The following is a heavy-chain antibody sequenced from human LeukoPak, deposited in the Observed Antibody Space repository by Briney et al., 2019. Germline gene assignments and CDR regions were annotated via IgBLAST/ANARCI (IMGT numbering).Heavy chain of an antibody. J-gene: IGHJ4*02. CDR1: GFTFSSYA. CDR2: ISGSGGNT. CDR3: AKTLPVFYGSGSYYKNPIDY. V-gene: IGHV3-23*01. D-gene: IGHD3-10*01. Sequence: GGSLRLSCAASGFTFSSYAMSWVRQAPGKGLEWASAISGSGGNTYYADSVKGRFTISRDNSKNTLYLQMNSLRAEDTAVYYCAKTLPVFYGSGSYYKNPIDYWGQGTLVTVSS.